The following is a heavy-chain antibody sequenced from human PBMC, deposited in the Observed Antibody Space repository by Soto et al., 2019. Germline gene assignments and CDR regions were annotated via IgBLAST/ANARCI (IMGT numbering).Heavy chain of an antibody. CDR3: ARDGGKYYYYYGMDV. Sequence: AETLSLTCAVSGGSISSSDWWSWVRQPPGKGLEWIGEIYHSGSTNYNPSLKSRVTISVDKSKNQFSLKLSSVTAADTAVYYCARDGGKYYYYYGMDVWGQGTTVT. CDR2: IYHSGST. D-gene: IGHD6-25*01. V-gene: IGHV4-4*02. CDR1: GGSISSSDW. J-gene: IGHJ6*02.